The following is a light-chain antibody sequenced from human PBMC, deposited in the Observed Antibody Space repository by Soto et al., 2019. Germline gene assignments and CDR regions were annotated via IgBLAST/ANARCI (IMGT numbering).Light chain of an antibody. V-gene: IGKV3-20*01. J-gene: IGKJ1*01. Sequence: EIVLTQSPGTLSLSPGERATLSCRSSQSFSSGYLAWYQQKPGQAPRLLIYGASSRATGIPDRFSGSGSGTDFTLTISRLEPEDFAVYYCQQYGSSPSWTFGQGTKV. CDR2: GAS. CDR3: QQYGSSPSWT. CDR1: QSFSSGY.